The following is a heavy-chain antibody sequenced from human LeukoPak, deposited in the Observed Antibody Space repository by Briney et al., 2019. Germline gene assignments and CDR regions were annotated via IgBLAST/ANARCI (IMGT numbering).Heavy chain of an antibody. D-gene: IGHD3-9*01. CDR2: ISSSSSYI. J-gene: IGHJ4*02. V-gene: IGHV3-21*01. Sequence: GGSLRLSCAASGFTFSSYSMNWVRQAPGKGLEWVSSISSSSSYIYYADSVKDRSTISRDNAKNSLYLQMNSLRAEDTAVYYCARGLTGYYTKTYYFDYWGQGTLVTVSS. CDR1: GFTFSSYS. CDR3: ARGLTGYYTKTYYFDY.